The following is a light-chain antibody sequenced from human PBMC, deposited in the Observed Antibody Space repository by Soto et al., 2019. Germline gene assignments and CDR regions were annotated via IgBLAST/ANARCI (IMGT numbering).Light chain of an antibody. Sequence: QSALTQPASVSGSPGQSITISCTGTSSDVGSYNLVSWYQQHPGKAPKLMIYEGSKRPSGVSNRFSGAKTGNTASLTITGLPDEDEADYYCCSYAGSSTSVVFGGGTKLTVL. J-gene: IGLJ2*01. CDR1: SSDVGSYNL. CDR2: EGS. V-gene: IGLV2-23*01. CDR3: CSYAGSSTSVV.